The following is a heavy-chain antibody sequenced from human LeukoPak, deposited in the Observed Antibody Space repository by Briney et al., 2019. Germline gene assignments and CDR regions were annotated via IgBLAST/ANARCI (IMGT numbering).Heavy chain of an antibody. CDR1: GGSIYDTSYY. CDR3: ARDRAYYDILTGYRRGDFDY. V-gene: IGHV4-39*07. J-gene: IGHJ4*02. CDR2: VYFSGTT. D-gene: IGHD3-9*01. Sequence: SETLSLTCTVSGGSIYDTSYYWGWIRQPPGGRLAWIGSVYFSGTTYYNPSLKSRVTISVDTSKNQFSLKLSSVTAADTAVYYCARDRAYYDILTGYRRGDFDYWGQGTLVTVSS.